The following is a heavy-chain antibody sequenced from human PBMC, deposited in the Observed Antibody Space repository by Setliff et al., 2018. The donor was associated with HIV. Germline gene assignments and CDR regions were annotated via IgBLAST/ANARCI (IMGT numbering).Heavy chain of an antibody. CDR3: TRYKLTSVMSNFDY. J-gene: IGHJ4*02. Sequence: GSLRLSCTASGFTFGDYAMSWVRQAPGKGLEWVGFIRSKAYGGTTEYAASVKGRFTISRDDSKSIAYLQMNSLKTEDTAVYYCTRYKLTSVMSNFDYWGLGTLVTVSS. V-gene: IGHV3-49*04. CDR1: GFTFGDYA. D-gene: IGHD4-17*01. CDR2: IRSKAYGGTT.